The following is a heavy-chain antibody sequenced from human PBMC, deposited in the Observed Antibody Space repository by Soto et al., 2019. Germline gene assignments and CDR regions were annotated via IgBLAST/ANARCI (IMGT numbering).Heavy chain of an antibody. CDR2: INGYNGNT. Sequence: QFQLVQSGAEVKKPEASVKVSCKASGYTFTSYGISWVRQAPGQGREWMGWINGYNGNTNHAQKLQGRVTMSTDTSTSTAYMELRSLRSDDSAVYYCARMGDVPYYYYGMDVWGQGTTVTVSS. D-gene: IGHD3-16*01. J-gene: IGHJ6*02. CDR1: GYTFTSYG. V-gene: IGHV1-18*01. CDR3: ARMGDVPYYYYGMDV.